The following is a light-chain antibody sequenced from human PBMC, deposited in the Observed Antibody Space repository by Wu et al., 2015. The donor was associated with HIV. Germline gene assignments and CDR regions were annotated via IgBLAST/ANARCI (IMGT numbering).Light chain of an antibody. CDR2: TAS. CDR1: QGIRDD. V-gene: IGKV1-6*01. Sequence: AIQMTQSPSSLSASVGDRVTITCRASQGIRDDLGWYQQTPGKAPKLLIYTASSLQSGVPSRFSGSGSGTDFTLTISSLQPEDFATYYCLQDYNYPATFGQGTEVEIK. CDR3: LQDYNYPAT. J-gene: IGKJ1*01.